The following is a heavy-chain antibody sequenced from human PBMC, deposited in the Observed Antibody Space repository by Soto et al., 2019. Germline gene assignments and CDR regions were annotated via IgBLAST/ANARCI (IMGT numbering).Heavy chain of an antibody. CDR3: ARDHYGDYGYYYYGMDV. CDR1: GFTFSNYA. D-gene: IGHD4-17*01. Sequence: PGGSLRLSCAASGFTFSNYAMHWVRQAPGKGLEWVAVISYDGSKKYYADSVKGRFTISRDNSKNTLYLQMNSLRTEDTAVYYCARDHYGDYGYYYYGMDVWGQGTTVTVSS. J-gene: IGHJ6*02. CDR2: ISYDGSKK. V-gene: IGHV3-30*04.